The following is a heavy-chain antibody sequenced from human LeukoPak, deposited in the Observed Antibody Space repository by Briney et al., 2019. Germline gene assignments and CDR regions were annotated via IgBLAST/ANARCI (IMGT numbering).Heavy chain of an antibody. CDR2: IKSKTDGGTT. CDR3: AKGRGTGYRYGPIEN. Sequence: GGSLRLSCAASGFTFSNAWMSWVRQAPGKGLEWVGRIKSKTDGGTTDYAAPVKGRFTISRDNSKNSLSLQMNSLRTEDTALYYCAKGRGTGYRYGPIENWGQGTLVTVSS. CDR1: GFTFSNAW. D-gene: IGHD5-18*01. V-gene: IGHV3-15*05. J-gene: IGHJ4*02.